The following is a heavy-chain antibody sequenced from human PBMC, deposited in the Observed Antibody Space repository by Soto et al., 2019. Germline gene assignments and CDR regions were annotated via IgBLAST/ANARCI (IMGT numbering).Heavy chain of an antibody. CDR2: IYSGGGT. CDR3: ARGGNEHIAY. CDR1: GFTVSSNY. D-gene: IGHD1-1*01. J-gene: IGHJ4*02. V-gene: IGHV3-66*01. Sequence: EVQLVESGGGLVQPGGSLGLSCAASGFTVSSNYMTWVRQAPGKGLEWVSVIYSGGGTSYADSVKGRFTISRDTAKNTVYLQMNSLRADDTAVYYCARGGNEHIAYWGQGTLVTVSS.